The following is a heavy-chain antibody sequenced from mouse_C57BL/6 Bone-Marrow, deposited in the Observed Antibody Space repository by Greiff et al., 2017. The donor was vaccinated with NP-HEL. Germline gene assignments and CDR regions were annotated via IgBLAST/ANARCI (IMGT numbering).Heavy chain of an antibody. D-gene: IGHD2-14*01. V-gene: IGHV1-58*01. Sequence: VQLQQSGAELVRPGSSVKMSCKTSGYTFTSYGINWVKQRPGQGLDWIGYIYIGNGYTEYNEKFKGQATLTSGTSSSTAYMQLSSLTSEDSAIDFCARRGVRGNYTMDYWGQGTSVTVSS. CDR1: GYTFTSYG. CDR2: IYIGNGYT. CDR3: ARRGVRGNYTMDY. J-gene: IGHJ4*01.